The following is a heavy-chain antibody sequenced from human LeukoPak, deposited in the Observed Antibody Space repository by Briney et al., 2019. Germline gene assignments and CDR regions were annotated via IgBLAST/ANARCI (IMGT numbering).Heavy chain of an antibody. J-gene: IGHJ4*02. D-gene: IGHD1-14*01. CDR2: IYYSGST. V-gene: IGHV4-59*01. CDR3: ARTPTGGPIDY. CDR1: GGSISSYY. Sequence: SETLSLTCTVSGGSISSYYWSWIRQPPGKGLEWIGYIYYSGSTNHNPSLKSRVTISVDTSKNQFSLKLSSVTAADTAVYYCARTPTGGPIDYWGQGTLVTVSS.